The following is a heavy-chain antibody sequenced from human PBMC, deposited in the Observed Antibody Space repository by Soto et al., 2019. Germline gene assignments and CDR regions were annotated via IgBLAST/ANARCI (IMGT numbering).Heavy chain of an antibody. Sequence: QVQLQESGPGLVKPSETLSLTCTVSGGSISSYYWSWIRQPPGKGLEWIGYIYYSGSTNYYPSLKSRVTISVDTSKNQSSLKLSSVTAADTAVYYCARAPNRQYYFDYWGQGTLVTVSS. CDR3: ARAPNRQYYFDY. CDR1: GGSISSYY. CDR2: IYYSGST. V-gene: IGHV4-59*01. J-gene: IGHJ4*02.